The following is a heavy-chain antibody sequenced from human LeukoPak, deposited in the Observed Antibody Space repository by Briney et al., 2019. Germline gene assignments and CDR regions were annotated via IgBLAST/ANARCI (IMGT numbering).Heavy chain of an antibody. V-gene: IGHV3-7*01. CDR3: VRDTGGSGSYPVY. D-gene: IGHD1-26*01. J-gene: IGHJ4*02. CDR1: GFTFSNYW. Sequence: GGSLRHTFAASGFTFSNYWMTWVRQAPGKGLEWVANIKQDGSERYYVDSVRGRFIISRDNAKNSVYLQVNSLRVEDTAMYYCVRDTGGSGSYPVYCGRRGLVTVSS. CDR2: IKQDGSER.